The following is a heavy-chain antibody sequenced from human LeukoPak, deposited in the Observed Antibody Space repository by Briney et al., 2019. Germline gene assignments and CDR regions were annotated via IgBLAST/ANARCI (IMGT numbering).Heavy chain of an antibody. Sequence: SETLSLTCTVSGGSISSYYWSWSRQPPGKGLEWIGYIYYSGSTYYNPSLKSRVTISVDTSKNQFSLKLSSVTAADTAVYYCARGRDSSSWYVHYFDYWGQGTLVTVSS. J-gene: IGHJ4*02. CDR1: GGSISSYY. D-gene: IGHD6-13*01. V-gene: IGHV4-59*12. CDR2: IYYSGST. CDR3: ARGRDSSSWYVHYFDY.